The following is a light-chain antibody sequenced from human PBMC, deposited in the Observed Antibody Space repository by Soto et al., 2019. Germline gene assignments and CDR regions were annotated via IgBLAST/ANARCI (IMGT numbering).Light chain of an antibody. J-gene: IGKJ4*01. CDR1: QDIAIY. Sequence: AIRMTQSPSSLSASTGDRVTFTCRASQDIAIYLAWYQQKPGEAPNLLIHTASTLHGGVPSRFSGSGSGTDFTLTIGSLQPEDFATYYCQQGYSFPVTFGGGTKVDIK. CDR2: TAS. CDR3: QQGYSFPVT. V-gene: IGKV1-8*01.